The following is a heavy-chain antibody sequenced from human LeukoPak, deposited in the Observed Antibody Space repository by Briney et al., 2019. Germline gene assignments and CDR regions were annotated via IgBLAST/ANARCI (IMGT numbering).Heavy chain of an antibody. CDR2: ISSSSSYI. V-gene: IGHV3-21*01. D-gene: IGHD3-10*01. J-gene: IGHJ4*02. CDR1: GFTFSSYS. Sequence: PGGSLRLSCAASGFTFSSYSMNWVRQAPGKGLEWVSSISSSSSYIYYADSVKGRFTISRDNAKNSLYLQMNSLRAEDTAVYYCARDHHSEWFGELAGGGSFDYWGQGTLVTVSS. CDR3: ARDHHSEWFGELAGGGSFDY.